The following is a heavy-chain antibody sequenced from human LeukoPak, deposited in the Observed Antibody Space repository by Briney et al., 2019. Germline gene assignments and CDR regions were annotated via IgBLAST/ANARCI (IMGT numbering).Heavy chain of an antibody. J-gene: IGHJ4*02. V-gene: IGHV1-46*01. D-gene: IGHD3-10*01. CDR3: ARVDAEGSGVKYFDY. CDR2: INPSGGST. Sequence: RASVKVSCKASGYTFTNYYMHWVRQAPGQGLEWMGIINPSGGSTSYAQKFQGRVTMTRDTSTSTVYMELSSLRSEDTAVYFCARVDAEGSGVKYFDYRGQGTLVTVSS. CDR1: GYTFTNYY.